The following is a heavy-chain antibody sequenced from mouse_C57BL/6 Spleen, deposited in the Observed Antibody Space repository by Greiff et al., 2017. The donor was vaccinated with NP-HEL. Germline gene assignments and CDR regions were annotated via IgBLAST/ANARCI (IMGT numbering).Heavy chain of an antibody. Sequence: VQLQQSGAELMKPGASVKLSCKATGYTFTGYWIEWVKQRPGHGLEWIGEILPGSGSTNKNEKFQGKATLTADTTSNTAYMQLSSLTTEESAIDYCERCPYCYGSSYVWYFDVWGTGTTVTVSA. CDR1: GYTFTGYW. V-gene: IGHV1-9*01. J-gene: IGHJ1*03. CDR2: ILPGSGST. D-gene: IGHD1-1*01. CDR3: ERCPYCYGSSYVWYFDV.